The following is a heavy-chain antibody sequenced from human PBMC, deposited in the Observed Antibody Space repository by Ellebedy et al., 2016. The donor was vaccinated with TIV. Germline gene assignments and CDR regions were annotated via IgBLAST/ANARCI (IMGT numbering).Heavy chain of an antibody. D-gene: IGHD4-17*01. J-gene: IGHJ4*02. CDR2: INVNNGNT. CDR1: GYTFTSYG. CDR3: ARFRGDTHLY. Sequence: AASVTVSCKASGYTFTSYGISWVRQAPGQGLAWFGWINVNNGNTKNAQKFQGRLTMTADRSTSTAFMELRSLRYDDTAVYSCARFRGDTHLYWGQGTLVTVSS. V-gene: IGHV1-18*01.